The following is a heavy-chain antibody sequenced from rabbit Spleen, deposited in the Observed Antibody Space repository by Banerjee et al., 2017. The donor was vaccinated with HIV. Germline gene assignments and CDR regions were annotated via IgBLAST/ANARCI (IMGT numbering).Heavy chain of an antibody. CDR3: ARDTGSSFSSYGMDL. Sequence: QEQLEESGGDLVKPGASLTLTCIASGVSLRGNTLSWVRQAPGKGLEWIAYIYTGSGSTYYASWAQGRFPISKTSSTTVTLQMTSLTAADTATYFCARDTGSSFSSYGMDLWGPGTLVTVS. V-gene: IGHV1S45*01. CDR2: IYTGSGST. J-gene: IGHJ6*01. CDR1: GVSLRGNTL. D-gene: IGHD8-1*01.